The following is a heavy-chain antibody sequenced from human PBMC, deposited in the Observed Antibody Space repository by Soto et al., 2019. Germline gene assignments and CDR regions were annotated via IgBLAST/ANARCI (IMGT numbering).Heavy chain of an antibody. Sequence: VELVQSGAEVEKPGAAVRISCKTSGYTFTAYYIHWVRQAPGQGLEWMGWTNPNSGVANYAQKLPGRVTMTRDTSISTVHMELTKMRSEATTIYYCARQGSGSEYPQYFYYGMDVWGQGTTAAASS. CDR3: ARQGSGSEYPQYFYYGMDV. V-gene: IGHV1-2*02. J-gene: IGHJ6*02. CDR2: TNPNSGVA. CDR1: GYTFTAYY. D-gene: IGHD5-12*01.